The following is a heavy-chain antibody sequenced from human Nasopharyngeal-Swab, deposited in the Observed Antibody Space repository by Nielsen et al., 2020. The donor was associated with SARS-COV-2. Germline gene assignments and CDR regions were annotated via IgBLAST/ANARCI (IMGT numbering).Heavy chain of an antibody. V-gene: IGHV1-18*01. CDR3: ARGAPSGYSGCTD. Sequence: ASVNVSCKASGYIFASYIISWLRQAPGQGLEWMGWISAYNGDTNYPQKLQGRVTMTTDTSTSTAYMELRSLRSDDTAVYYCARGAPSGYSGCTDWGQGTLVTVSS. J-gene: IGHJ4*02. CDR2: ISAYNGDT. CDR1: GYIFASYI. D-gene: IGHD5-12*01.